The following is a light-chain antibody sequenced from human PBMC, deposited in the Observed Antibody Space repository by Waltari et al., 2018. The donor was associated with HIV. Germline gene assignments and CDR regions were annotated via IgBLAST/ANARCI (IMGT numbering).Light chain of an antibody. V-gene: IGLV2-23*02. CDR2: EVA. CDR1: SSDVGSYSL. J-gene: IGLJ1*01. Sequence: QSALTQPASVSGSPGQSITVSCTGTSSDVGSYSLVSWYQHLPGTAPKLLIYEVAKRPSGISSRFSGSKSVNTASLTISGLQAEDEADYYCCSYAGSTYFFGTGTRVTV. CDR3: CSYAGSTYF.